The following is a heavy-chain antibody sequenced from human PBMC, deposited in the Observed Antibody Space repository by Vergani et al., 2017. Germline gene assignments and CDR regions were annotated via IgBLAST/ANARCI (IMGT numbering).Heavy chain of an antibody. D-gene: IGHD3-10*01. J-gene: IGHJ6*02. CDR3: AQSSPRWFGENYYYGMDV. CDR2: ISSSSSYI. V-gene: IGHV3-21*01. Sequence: EVQLVESGGGLVKPGGSLRLSCAASGFTFSSYSMNWVRQAPGKGLEWVSSISSSSSYIYYADSVKGRFTISRDNAKNSLYLQMNSLRAEDTAVYYCAQSSPRWFGENYYYGMDVWGQGTTVTVSS. CDR1: GFTFSSYS.